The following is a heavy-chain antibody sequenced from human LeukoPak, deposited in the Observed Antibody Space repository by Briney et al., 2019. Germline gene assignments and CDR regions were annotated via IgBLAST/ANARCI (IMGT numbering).Heavy chain of an antibody. J-gene: IGHJ5*02. CDR3: AKAGIVLRNWFDP. Sequence: GGSLRLSCAASGFTFINYAMNWVRQAPGKGLEWVSAISGSGGSTYYADSVKGRFTISRDNSKSTLYLQMNSLRAEDTAVYYCAKAGIVLRNWFDPWGQGTLVTVSS. D-gene: IGHD2/OR15-2a*01. CDR1: GFTFINYA. CDR2: ISGSGGST. V-gene: IGHV3-23*01.